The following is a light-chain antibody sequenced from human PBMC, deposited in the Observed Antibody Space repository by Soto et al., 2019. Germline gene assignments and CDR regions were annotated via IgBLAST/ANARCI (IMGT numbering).Light chain of an antibody. CDR2: AAS. CDR1: QSISSY. Sequence: DIQITQSPSSLSASVGERFTITCRASQSISSYLNWYQQEPGKAPKLLIYAASSLQSGVPSRFSGSGSGTDFTLTISSLQPEDFATYYCQQSYSTLSITFGQGTRLEIK. CDR3: QQSYSTLSIT. J-gene: IGKJ5*01. V-gene: IGKV1-39*01.